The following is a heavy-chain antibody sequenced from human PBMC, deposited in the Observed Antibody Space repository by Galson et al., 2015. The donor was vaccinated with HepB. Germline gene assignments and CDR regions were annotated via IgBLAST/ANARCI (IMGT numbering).Heavy chain of an antibody. CDR3: ARVLYYDPSYFAY. J-gene: IGHJ4*02. Sequence: SLRLSCAASGFTFSSYEMNWVRQAPGKGLEWVSYISSSGSTIYYADSVKGRFTISRDNAKNSLYLQMNSLRAEDTAVYYCARVLYYDPSYFAYWGQGTLVTVSS. CDR2: ISSSGSTI. V-gene: IGHV3-48*03. CDR1: GFTFSSYE. D-gene: IGHD3-22*01.